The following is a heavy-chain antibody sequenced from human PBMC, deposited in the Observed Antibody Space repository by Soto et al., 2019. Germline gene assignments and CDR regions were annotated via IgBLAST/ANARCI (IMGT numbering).Heavy chain of an antibody. D-gene: IGHD2-2*01. CDR1: GFSFDEYA. Sequence: EVQLVESGGGLVQPGRSLRLSCAASGFSFDEYAMHWVRQAPGKGLEWVSGISWNSGNMGYGDSVKGRFTISRDNAKNSLYLQMNSLRAEDTALYYCAKGFCSSTRCLTYSYMDVWGKGTTVTVSS. CDR2: ISWNSGNM. J-gene: IGHJ6*03. CDR3: AKGFCSSTRCLTYSYMDV. V-gene: IGHV3-9*01.